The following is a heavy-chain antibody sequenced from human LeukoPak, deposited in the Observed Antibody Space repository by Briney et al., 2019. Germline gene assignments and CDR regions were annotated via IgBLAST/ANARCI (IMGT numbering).Heavy chain of an antibody. J-gene: IGHJ4*02. D-gene: IGHD3-22*01. CDR1: GGTFSSYA. V-gene: IGHV1-69*04. CDR3: ARVRYYDSSGYSHYFDY. Sequence: SVKVSCKASGGTFSSYAISWVRQAPGQGLEWMGRIIPILGIANYAQKFQGRVTITADKSTSTAYMELSSLRSEDTAVYYCARVRYYDSSGYSHYFDYWGQGTLVTVSS. CDR2: IIPILGIA.